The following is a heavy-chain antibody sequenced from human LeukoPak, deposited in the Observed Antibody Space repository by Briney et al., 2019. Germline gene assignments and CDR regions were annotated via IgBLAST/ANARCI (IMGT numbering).Heavy chain of an antibody. J-gene: IGHJ1*01. Sequence: ASVKVSCKASGGTFSSYAISWVRQAPGQGLEWRGGIIAIFGRGNYAQKLEGRVTITADESTRIAYMELSSLRSEATAVYYCASLSGSYHWPRYFQHWGQGTLVTVSS. CDR2: IIAIFGRG. CDR3: ASLSGSYHWPRYFQH. CDR1: GGTFSSYA. V-gene: IGHV1-69*01. D-gene: IGHD1-26*01.